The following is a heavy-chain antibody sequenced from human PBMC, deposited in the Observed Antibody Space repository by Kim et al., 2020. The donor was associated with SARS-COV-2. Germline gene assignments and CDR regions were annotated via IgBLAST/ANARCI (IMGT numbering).Heavy chain of an antibody. J-gene: IGHJ4*02. D-gene: IGHD3-10*01. Sequence: ADSVKGRLTISRDNSKSTVFLQRDRLRAEYTAVYYCAKDLRLTYITPLDYWGQGTLVTVSA. CDR3: AKDLRLTYITPLDY. V-gene: IGHV3-23*03.